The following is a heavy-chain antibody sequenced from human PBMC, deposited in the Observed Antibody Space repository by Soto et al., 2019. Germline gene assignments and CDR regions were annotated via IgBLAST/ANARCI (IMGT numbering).Heavy chain of an antibody. CDR2: IWYDGSNK. V-gene: IGHV3-33*01. J-gene: IGHJ2*01. Sequence: QVQLVESGGGVVQPGRSLRLSCAASGFTFSSYGMHWVRQAPGTGLEWVAVIWYDGSNKYYADSVKGRFTISRDNSKNTLYLQMNSLRAEDTAVYYCARGLLPGASYWYFDLWGRGTLVTVSS. D-gene: IGHD2-15*01. CDR3: ARGLLPGASYWYFDL. CDR1: GFTFSSYG.